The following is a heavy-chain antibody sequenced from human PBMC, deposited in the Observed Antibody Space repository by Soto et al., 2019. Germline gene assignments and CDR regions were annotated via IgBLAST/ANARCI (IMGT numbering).Heavy chain of an antibody. Sequence: TSETLSLTCTVSGGSVSSGSCVSSGGYYWSWIRQPPGKRLEWIGYIYYSGSTNYNPSLKSRVTISLDTSKNQFSLKLSSVTTADTAVYYCARAPPYSSGWADPWGQGTLVTVSS. J-gene: IGHJ5*02. V-gene: IGHV4-61*08. D-gene: IGHD6-19*01. CDR1: GGSVSSGSCVSSGGYY. CDR3: ARAPPYSSGWADP. CDR2: IYYSGST.